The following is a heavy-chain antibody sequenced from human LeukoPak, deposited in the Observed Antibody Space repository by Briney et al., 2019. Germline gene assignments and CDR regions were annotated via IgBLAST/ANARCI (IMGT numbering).Heavy chain of an antibody. CDR3: ASDSISMNAFDA. J-gene: IGHJ3*01. Sequence: PSETLSLTCTVSGGSFTTHYWSWIRHPPGKGLEWIGYISYIGSTNYNPSLKSRVTISIDTPKNEVSLMLTSVTAADTAVYYCASDSISMNAFDAWGQGTMVTVSS. CDR2: ISYIGST. D-gene: IGHD3-22*01. V-gene: IGHV4-59*11. CDR1: GGSFTTHY.